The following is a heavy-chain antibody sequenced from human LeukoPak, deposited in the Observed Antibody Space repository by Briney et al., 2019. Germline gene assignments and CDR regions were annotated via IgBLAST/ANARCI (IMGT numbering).Heavy chain of an antibody. CDR2: IWYDGSNK. CDR3: ARDLLPPNYDYVWGSYRPGVVDY. D-gene: IGHD3-16*02. CDR1: GFTFSNYG. J-gene: IGHJ4*02. V-gene: IGHV3-33*01. Sequence: GGSLRLSFAASGFTFSNYGMHLVRQAPGKGLGGVAVIWYDGSNKYYPDSVKGRFTISRDNSKNTLYLQMNRLRAEDTAVYYCARDLLPPNYDYVWGSYRPGVVDYWGQGTLVTVSS.